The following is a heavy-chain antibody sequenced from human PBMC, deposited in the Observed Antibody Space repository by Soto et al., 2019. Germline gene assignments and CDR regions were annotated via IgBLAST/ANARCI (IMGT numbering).Heavy chain of an antibody. CDR1: GGSISSYY. D-gene: IGHD3-9*01. CDR3: ARATLRYFVP. J-gene: IGHJ5*02. V-gene: IGHV4-59*01. Sequence: SETLSLTCTVSGGSISSYYWSWIRQPPGKGLEWIGYIYYSGSTNYNPSLKSRVTISVDTSKDQFSLKLSSVTAADTAVYYCARATLRYFVPWGQGILVTVSS. CDR2: IYYSGST.